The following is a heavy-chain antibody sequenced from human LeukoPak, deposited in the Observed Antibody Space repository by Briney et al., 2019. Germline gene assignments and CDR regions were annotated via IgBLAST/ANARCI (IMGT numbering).Heavy chain of an antibody. D-gene: IGHD2-2*01. J-gene: IGHJ5*02. V-gene: IGHV4-4*07. Sequence: PSETLSLTCAVSGYSISSGYYWSWIRQPAGKGMEWIGRIYTSGSTNYNPSLKSRVTMSVDTSKNQFSLKLSSVTAADTAVYYCARGGIVVANWFDPWGQGTLVTVSS. CDR3: ARGGIVVANWFDP. CDR2: IYTSGST. CDR1: GYSISSGYY.